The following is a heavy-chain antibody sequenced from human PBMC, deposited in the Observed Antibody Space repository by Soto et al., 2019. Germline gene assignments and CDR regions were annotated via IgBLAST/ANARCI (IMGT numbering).Heavy chain of an antibody. CDR1: GFTFSHYA. Sequence: QVQLVESGGGVVQPGRSLRLSCAASGFTFSHYAMHWVRQAPGKGLEWVALMSYDGSNEYYAGSVKGRFTISRDNSKDTLYLQMNSLSAEDTAVYYCAKDGSHNFDYWGQGTLVTVSS. V-gene: IGHV3-30*18. D-gene: IGHD1-26*01. J-gene: IGHJ4*02. CDR3: AKDGSHNFDY. CDR2: MSYDGSNE.